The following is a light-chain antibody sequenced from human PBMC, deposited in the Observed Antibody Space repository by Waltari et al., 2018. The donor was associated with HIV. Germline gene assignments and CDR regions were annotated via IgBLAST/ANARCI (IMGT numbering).Light chain of an antibody. Sequence: QSALTQPRSVSGSPGQSVTISCTGTSSDVGAYNTVSWYQQRPDKAPRLIISHVTERPSGVPDRSSGAKAGNTASLTISGLQAEDEAYYHCCSYTASDTWVFGGGTQLTVL. V-gene: IGLV2-11*01. CDR1: SSDVGAYNT. CDR2: HVT. CDR3: CSYTASDTWV. J-gene: IGLJ3*02.